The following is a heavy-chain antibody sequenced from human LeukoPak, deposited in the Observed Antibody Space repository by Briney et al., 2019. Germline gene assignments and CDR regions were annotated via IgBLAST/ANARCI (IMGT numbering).Heavy chain of an antibody. CDR1: GFTFSSYS. CDR2: ISSSSSYI. CDR3: ARERAAVAAAGTRWFDP. J-gene: IGHJ5*02. Sequence: GGSLRLSCAASGFTFSSYSMNWVRQAPGKGLEWVSSISSSSSYIYYADSVKGRFTISRDNTKNSLYLQMNSLRAEDTAVYYCARERAAVAAAGTRWFDPWGQGTLVTVSS. D-gene: IGHD6-13*01. V-gene: IGHV3-21*01.